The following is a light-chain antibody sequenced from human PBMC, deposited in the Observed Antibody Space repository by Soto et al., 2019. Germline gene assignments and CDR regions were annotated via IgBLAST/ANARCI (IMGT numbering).Light chain of an antibody. J-gene: IGKJ1*01. V-gene: IGKV3-20*01. CDR1: QSVSNNY. CDR3: QQYGSSGT. Sequence: IVLTQSPGTLSLSPGERATLSCRASQSVSNNYLAWYQQKPGQAPSLLIYGASTRATGIPDRFSGSGSGTDFTLTISRLEPEDFAVYYCQQYGSSGTFGQGTKVAI. CDR2: GAS.